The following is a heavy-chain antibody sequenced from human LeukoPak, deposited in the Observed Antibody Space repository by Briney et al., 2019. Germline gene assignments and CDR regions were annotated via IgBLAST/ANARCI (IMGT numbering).Heavy chain of an antibody. Sequence: GGSLRLSCAASGFTFSDYYMSWIRQAPGKGLEWVSYISSSGSTIYYADSVKGRFTISRDNAKNSLYLQMNSLRAEDTAVYYCARARSPPGYCSSTSCSTDAFDIWGQGTMVTVSS. CDR3: ARARSPPGYCSSTSCSTDAFDI. V-gene: IGHV3-11*01. D-gene: IGHD2-2*01. CDR2: ISSSGSTI. CDR1: GFTFSDYY. J-gene: IGHJ3*02.